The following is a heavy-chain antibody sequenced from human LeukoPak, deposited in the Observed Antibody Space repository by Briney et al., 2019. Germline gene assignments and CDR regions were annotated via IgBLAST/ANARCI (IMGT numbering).Heavy chain of an antibody. D-gene: IGHD6-6*01. J-gene: IGHJ6*03. CDR3: ARGSIAARPPYYYYYMDV. CDR2: IIPTFGTA. CDR1: GGTFSTYA. V-gene: IGHV1-69*05. Sequence: ASVKDSSKQSGGTFSTYAFSWVRQPPGQGLQWMGGIIPTFGTANYAQKLQGRVTMTTDTSTSTAYMELRSLRSDDTAVYYCARGSIAARPPYYYYYMDVWGKGTTVTVSS.